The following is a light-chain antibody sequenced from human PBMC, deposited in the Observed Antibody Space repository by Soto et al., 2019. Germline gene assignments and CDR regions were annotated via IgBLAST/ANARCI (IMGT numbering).Light chain of an antibody. J-gene: IGLJ1*01. CDR1: TSDIGAYDY. V-gene: IGLV2-14*01. CDR3: CSYTSRTTYV. Sequence: QSALAQPASVSGSPGQSITIPCTGTTSDIGAYDYVSWYQQHPGKVPKLIIFEVTKRPSGFSSRFSGSKSGNTASLTISGLQSEDEADYFCCSYTSRTTYVFGTGTKVTVL. CDR2: EVT.